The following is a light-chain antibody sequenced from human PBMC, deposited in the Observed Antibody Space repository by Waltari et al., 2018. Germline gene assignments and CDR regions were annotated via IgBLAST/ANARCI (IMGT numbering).Light chain of an antibody. CDR3: SSYTSSSTFEVV. Sequence: HQYPAKAPKIGIHDVRYLPSLVSNHFSCSKSGNTASLTISGLQAEDEADYYCSSYTSSSTFEVVFGGGTKLPVL. V-gene: IGLV2-14*04. CDR2: DVR. J-gene: IGLJ2*01.